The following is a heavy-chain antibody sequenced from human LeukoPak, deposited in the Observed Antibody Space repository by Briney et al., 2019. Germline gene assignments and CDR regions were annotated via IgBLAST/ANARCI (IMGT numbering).Heavy chain of an antibody. V-gene: IGHV3-7*05. CDR1: GFSFSSHW. CDR3: AKDQVWIVVGSFDY. Sequence: GGSLRLSCVASGFSFSSHWMNWVRQAPGKGLEWVATIKGDGSEVQYADSVKGRFTISRDNSKNTLYLQMTSLRAEDTAVYYCAKDQVWIVVGSFDYWGQGTLVTVSS. J-gene: IGHJ4*02. D-gene: IGHD3-22*01. CDR2: IKGDGSEV.